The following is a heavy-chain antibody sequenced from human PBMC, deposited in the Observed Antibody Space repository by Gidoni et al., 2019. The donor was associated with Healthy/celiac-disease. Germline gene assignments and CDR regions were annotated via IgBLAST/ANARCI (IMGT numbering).Heavy chain of an antibody. CDR1: GFTFSHAW. Sequence: EVQLVESGGGLVKPGGSLRLSCAASGFTFSHAWMSWVRQAPGKGLEWVGRIKSKTDGGTTDYAAPVKGRFTISRDDSKNTLYLQMNSLKTEDTAVYYCTTEPGGWELLVYFDYWGQGTLVTVSS. J-gene: IGHJ4*02. CDR3: TTEPGGWELLVYFDY. D-gene: IGHD1-26*01. CDR2: IKSKTDGGTT. V-gene: IGHV3-15*01.